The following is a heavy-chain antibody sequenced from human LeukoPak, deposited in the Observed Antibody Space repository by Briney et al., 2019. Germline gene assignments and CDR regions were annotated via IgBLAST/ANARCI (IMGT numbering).Heavy chain of an antibody. CDR1: GFTFSSYS. J-gene: IGHJ4*02. Sequence: PGGSLRLSCAASGFTFSSYSMNWVRQAPGKGLEWVSSISSSSSYIYYADSVKGQFTISRDNAKNSLYLQMNSLRAEDTAVYYCARDKSRWSGYDYVDYWGQGTLVTVSS. D-gene: IGHD5-12*01. CDR3: ARDKSRWSGYDYVDY. V-gene: IGHV3-21*01. CDR2: ISSSSSYI.